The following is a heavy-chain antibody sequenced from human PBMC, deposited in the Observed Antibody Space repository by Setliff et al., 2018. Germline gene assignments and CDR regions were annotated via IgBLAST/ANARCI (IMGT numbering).Heavy chain of an antibody. V-gene: IGHV4-4*08. Sequence: SETLSLTCSVAGGSMTDFFWHWIRQSPGKGLEWIGYVSASGSTKYSPSLESRLTIFMDSSKSQFSLWLSSVTAADTATYYCARGQYNSGYYGEPSSYYFDSWAQGTLVTVSS. CDR1: GGSMTDFF. D-gene: IGHD5-12*01. J-gene: IGHJ4*02. CDR2: VSASGST. CDR3: ARGQYNSGYYGEPSSYYFDS.